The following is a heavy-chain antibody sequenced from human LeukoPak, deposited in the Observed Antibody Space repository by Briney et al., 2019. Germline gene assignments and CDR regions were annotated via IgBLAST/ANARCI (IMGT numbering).Heavy chain of an antibody. Sequence: PGGSLRLSCTASGFTLYKYGMHWVRQAPGKGLEWVSYISSSSSSIYYADSVKGRFTISRDNANNSLFLQMNSLRAEYTAVYDRARGGAARPDYWGQGTLVTVSS. CDR2: ISSSSSSI. CDR3: ARGGAARPDY. V-gene: IGHV3-48*01. CDR1: GFTLYKYG. J-gene: IGHJ4*02. D-gene: IGHD6-6*01.